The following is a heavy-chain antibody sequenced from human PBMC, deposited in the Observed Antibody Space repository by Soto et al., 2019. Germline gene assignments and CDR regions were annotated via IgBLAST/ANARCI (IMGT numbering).Heavy chain of an antibody. CDR3: ARCSNWNYASDY. Sequence: APETVSRKASGYTFRTSGITWVRQPPGQGLEWMGWISDHNGDTKYAQELQGRDTMTTDASTSTAYMELRSLRSDVTAIYCFARCSNWNYASDYWGQGTRIT. CDR1: GYTFRTSG. CDR2: ISDHNGDT. J-gene: IGHJ4*02. D-gene: IGHD1-7*01. V-gene: IGHV1-18*01.